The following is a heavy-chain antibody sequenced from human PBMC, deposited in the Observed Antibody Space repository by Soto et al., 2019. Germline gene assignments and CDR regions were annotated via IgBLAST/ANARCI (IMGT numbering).Heavy chain of an antibody. CDR3: TRGRGSGGSVF. CDR2: ISSKAYGGTT. J-gene: IGHJ4*02. D-gene: IGHD2-15*01. V-gene: IGHV3-49*03. Sequence: EVQLVESGGGLVQPGRSLRRSCTASGFTFGDDVLSWFRQAPGTGLEWVGFISSKAYGGTTEYAASVKGRFTISRDDSKSIAYLHMNSLNTEDTAVYHCTRGRGSGGSVFWGQGTLVTVSS. CDR1: GFTFGDDV.